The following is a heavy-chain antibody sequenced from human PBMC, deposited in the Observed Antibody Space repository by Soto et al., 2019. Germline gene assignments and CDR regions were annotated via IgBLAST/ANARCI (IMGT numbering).Heavy chain of an antibody. J-gene: IGHJ6*02. D-gene: IGHD3-10*01. CDR1: GFTFSSYA. CDR3: ARTLGIKYGMDV. CDR2: ISYDGSNT. Sequence: GGSLRLSCSASGFTFSSYALHWVRQTPGKGLEWVALISYDGSNTYYADSVEGRFTISRDYSENTLYLQMKSLRAEDTAVYYCARTLGIKYGMDVWGQGTTVTVSS. V-gene: IGHV3-30-3*01.